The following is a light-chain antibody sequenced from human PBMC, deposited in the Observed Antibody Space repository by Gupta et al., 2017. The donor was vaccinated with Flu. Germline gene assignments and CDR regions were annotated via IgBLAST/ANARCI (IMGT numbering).Light chain of an antibody. CDR3: KQGHRTPG. Sequence: DIQMTQSPSSLSASVGDRVTITCRASQSISSYLNWYQQKPGKAPKLLIYAASSLQSGVPSRFSGSGSGTDFTLTISSLQPEDFATYYCKQGHRTPGFGQGTKLEI. J-gene: IGKJ2*03. V-gene: IGKV1-39*01. CDR1: QSISSY. CDR2: AAS.